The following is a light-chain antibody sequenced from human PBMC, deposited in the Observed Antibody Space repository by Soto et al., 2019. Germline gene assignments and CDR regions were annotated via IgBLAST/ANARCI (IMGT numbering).Light chain of an antibody. V-gene: IGKV1-9*01. CDR2: AAS. CDR3: QQFNTYPLT. Sequence: DIQLTQSPSFLSASVGDRVTITCRASQGINDYLAWYQQKPGKAPKLLIYAASTLQSEVPSRFSGSASGTEFTLTISSLQPEDFATYYCQQFNTYPLTFGGGTKEEV. CDR1: QGINDY. J-gene: IGKJ4*01.